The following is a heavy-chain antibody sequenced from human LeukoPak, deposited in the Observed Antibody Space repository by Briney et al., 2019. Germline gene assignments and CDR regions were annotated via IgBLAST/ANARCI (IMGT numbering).Heavy chain of an antibody. V-gene: IGHV1-2*02. D-gene: IGHD3-22*01. CDR3: ARDSGSSGYYLPT. CDR1: GYTFTGYY. J-gene: IGHJ5*02. CDR2: INPNSGGT. Sequence: ASVKVSCKASGYTFTGYYMRWVRQAPGQGLEWMGWINPNSGGTNYAQKFQGRVTMTRDTPISTAYMELSRLRSDDTAVYYCARDSGSSGYYLPTWGQGTLVTVSS.